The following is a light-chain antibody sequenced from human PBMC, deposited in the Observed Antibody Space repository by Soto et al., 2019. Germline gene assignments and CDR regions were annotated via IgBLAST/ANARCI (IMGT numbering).Light chain of an antibody. CDR1: QSVRSNF. V-gene: IGKV3-20*01. Sequence: ENVLTQSPGTLSLSAGERATLSCRASQSVRSNFLAWYQQKPGQAPRLLIYGASNRATGIPDRFSGSGSGTDFTLTITRLEPEDFATYYCQPYNSWLSFAGGTKVDIK. CDR2: GAS. J-gene: IGKJ4*01. CDR3: QPYNSWLS.